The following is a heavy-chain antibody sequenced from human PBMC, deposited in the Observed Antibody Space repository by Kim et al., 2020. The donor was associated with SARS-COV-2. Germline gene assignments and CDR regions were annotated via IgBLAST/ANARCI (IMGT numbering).Heavy chain of an antibody. J-gene: IGHJ4*02. D-gene: IGHD4-17*01. CDR2: IYPGDSDT. CDR1: GYSFTSYW. V-gene: IGHV5-51*01. CDR3: ARHFSDATSDDYGDPDPFDY. Sequence: GESLKISCKGSGYSFTSYWIGWVRQMPGKGLEWMGIIYPGDSDTRYSPSFQGQVTISADKSISTAYLQWSSLKASDTAMYYCARHFSDATSDDYGDPDPFDYWGQGTLVTVSS.